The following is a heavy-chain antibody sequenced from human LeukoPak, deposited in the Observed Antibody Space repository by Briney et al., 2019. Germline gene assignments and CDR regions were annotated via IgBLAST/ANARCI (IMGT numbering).Heavy chain of an antibody. D-gene: IGHD3-22*01. J-gene: IGHJ4*02. CDR2: INPNSGGT. CDR1: GYTFTGYY. CDR3: ATFSPYYYDSSGYYFRGGRGTKEIDY. V-gene: IGHV1-2*06. Sequence: ASVKVSCKASGYTFTGYYMHWVRQAPGQGLEWMGRINPNSGGTNYAQKFQGRVTITADESTSTAYMELSSLRSEDTAVYYCATFSPYYYDSSGYYFRGGRGTKEIDYWGQGTLVTVSS.